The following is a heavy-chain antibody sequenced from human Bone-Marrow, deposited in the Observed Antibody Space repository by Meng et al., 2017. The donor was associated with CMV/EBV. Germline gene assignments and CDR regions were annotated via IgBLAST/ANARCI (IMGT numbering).Heavy chain of an antibody. CDR2: IVDSGNT. Sequence: SETLSLTCTVSGASIRGYYWSWIRQPPGKGLEWIGYIVDSGNTNYIPSLKSRLTMSVDTSKNQFSLELSSVTAADTAVYYCARGLAAAATKYQFYCWGQGMLVTVSS. CDR3: ARGLAAAATKYQFYC. V-gene: IGHV4-59*01. CDR1: GASIRGYY. D-gene: IGHD6-13*01. J-gene: IGHJ4*02.